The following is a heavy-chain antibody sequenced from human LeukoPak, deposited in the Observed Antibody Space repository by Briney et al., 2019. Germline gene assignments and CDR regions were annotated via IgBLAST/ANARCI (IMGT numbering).Heavy chain of an antibody. CDR3: AAGYSSGWYGY. V-gene: IGHV4-59*08. CDR2: IYYSGST. CDR1: GGSISSYY. D-gene: IGHD6-19*01. J-gene: IGHJ4*02. Sequence: PSETLSLTCTVSGGSISSYYWSWIRQSPGKGLEWIGYIYYSGSTNYNPSLKSRVTISVDTSKNQFSLKLSSVTAADTAVYYCAAGYSSGWYGYWGQGTLVTVSS.